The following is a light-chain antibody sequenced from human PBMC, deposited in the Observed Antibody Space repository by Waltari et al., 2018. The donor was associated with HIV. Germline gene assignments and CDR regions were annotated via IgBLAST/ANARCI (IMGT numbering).Light chain of an antibody. CDR3: SSYTSSSTYV. CDR1: SSDVGGYNY. V-gene: IGLV2-14*03. CDR2: DVS. J-gene: IGLJ1*01. Sequence: QSALTQPPSASGSPGQSVTISCTGTSSDVGGYNYVSWYQQHPGKAPKLMIYDVSNWPSGVSNRFSGSKSGNTASLTISGLQAEDEADYYCSSYTSSSTYVFGTGTKVTVL.